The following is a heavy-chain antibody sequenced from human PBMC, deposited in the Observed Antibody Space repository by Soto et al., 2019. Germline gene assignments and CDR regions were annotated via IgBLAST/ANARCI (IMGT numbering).Heavy chain of an antibody. CDR1: GFTFAGYA. Sequence: EVQLLESGGGLVQPGGSLRLSCESSGFTFAGYAINWVRQAPGKGLEWVSAMSGSGAKTLYADSVKGRFTISRDNSKNTVYLQMNSLRGDDTAIYFCAKDRGSGNYGVLKDFEYWGQGTLVTVSS. V-gene: IGHV3-23*01. CDR3: AKDRGSGNYGVLKDFEY. D-gene: IGHD1-26*01. J-gene: IGHJ4*02. CDR2: MSGSGAKT.